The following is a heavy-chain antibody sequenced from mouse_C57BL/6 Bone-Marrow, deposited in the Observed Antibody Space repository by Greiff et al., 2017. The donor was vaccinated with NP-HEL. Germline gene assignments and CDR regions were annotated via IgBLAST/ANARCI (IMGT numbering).Heavy chain of an antibody. J-gene: IGHJ1*03. V-gene: IGHV5-4*03. Sequence: EVMLVESGGGLVKPGGSLKLSCAASGFTFSSYAMSWVHQTPEKRLEWVATISDGGSYTYYPDNVKGRFTISRDNAKNNLYLQMSHLKSEDTAMYYCARGYYGSSYREYFDVWGTGTTVTVSS. CDR1: GFTFSSYA. CDR3: ARGYYGSSYREYFDV. D-gene: IGHD1-1*01. CDR2: ISDGGSYT.